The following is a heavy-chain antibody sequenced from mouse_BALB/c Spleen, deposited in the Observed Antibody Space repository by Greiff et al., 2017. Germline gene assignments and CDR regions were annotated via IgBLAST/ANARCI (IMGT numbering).Heavy chain of an antibody. CDR2: INPSSGYT. J-gene: IGHJ4*01. Sequence: VQLQQSGAELARPGASVKMSCKASGYTFTSYTMHWVKQRPGPGLEWIGYINPSSGYTNYNQKFKDKATLTADKSSSTAYLQLSSLTSEDSAVYYCARERYDEDYAMDYWGQGTSVTVSS. CDR1: GYTFTSYT. V-gene: IGHV1-4*01. CDR3: ARERYDEDYAMDY. D-gene: IGHD2-14*01.